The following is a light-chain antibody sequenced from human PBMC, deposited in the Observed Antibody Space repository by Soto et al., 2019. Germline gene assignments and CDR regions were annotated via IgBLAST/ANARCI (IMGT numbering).Light chain of an antibody. CDR1: QGIRND. V-gene: IGKV1-17*01. J-gene: IGKJ1*01. CDR2: SAS. CDR3: LQHNTYPWT. Sequence: DIQMTQSPSSLSASVGDRVTITCRASQGIRNDLNWYQEKPGKAPKRLIYSASSLQSGAPSRFSGSGSGTEFTLTISSLQPEDIATYYCLQHNTYPWTFGQGTKVEI.